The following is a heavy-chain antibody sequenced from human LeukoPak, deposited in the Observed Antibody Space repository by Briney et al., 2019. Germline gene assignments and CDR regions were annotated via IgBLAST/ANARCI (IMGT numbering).Heavy chain of an antibody. Sequence: PGGSLRLSCAASGLNFGSFAMTWVRQAPGKGLEWVSSVSGGGGATYYADALKGRFTIFRDNSKNMLYLQVSSLSVEDTAVYYCAKDVGSGSPHYSYYGLDVWGQGTTVTVSS. CDR2: VSGGGGAT. D-gene: IGHD3-10*01. J-gene: IGHJ6*02. CDR3: AKDVGSGSPHYSYYGLDV. CDR1: GLNFGSFA. V-gene: IGHV3-23*01.